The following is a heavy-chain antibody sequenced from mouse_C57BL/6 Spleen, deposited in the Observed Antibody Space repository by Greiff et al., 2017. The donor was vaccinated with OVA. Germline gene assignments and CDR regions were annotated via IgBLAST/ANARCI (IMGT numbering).Heavy chain of an antibody. V-gene: IGHV5-4*01. CDR1: GFTFSSYA. CDR3: ASGVTTVVAFDY. D-gene: IGHD1-1*01. Sequence: VQLKESGGGLVKPGGSLKLSCAASGFTFSSYAMSWVRQTPEKRLEWVATISDGGSYTYYPDNVKGRFTISRDNAKNNLYLQMSHLKSEDTAMYYCASGVTTVVAFDYWGQGTTLTVSS. CDR2: ISDGGSYT. J-gene: IGHJ2*01.